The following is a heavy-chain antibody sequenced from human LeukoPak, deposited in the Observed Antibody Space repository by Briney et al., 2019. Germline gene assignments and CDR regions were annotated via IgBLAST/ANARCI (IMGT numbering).Heavy chain of an antibody. CDR3: AKGLITMIVVPSY. CDR2: ISYDGSNK. CDR1: GFTFSSYS. Sequence: GGSLRLSCAASGFTFSSYSMHWVRQAPGKGLEWVAVISYDGSNKYYADSVKGRFTISRDNSKNTLYLQMNSLRAEDTAVYYCAKGLITMIVVPSYWGQGTLVTVSS. D-gene: IGHD3-22*01. V-gene: IGHV3-30*18. J-gene: IGHJ4*02.